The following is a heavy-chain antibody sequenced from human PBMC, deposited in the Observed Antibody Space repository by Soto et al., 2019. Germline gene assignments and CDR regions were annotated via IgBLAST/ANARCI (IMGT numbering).Heavy chain of an antibody. D-gene: IGHD1-1*01. CDR1: GGSITTGGRY. Sequence: QVRLQEWGPGLVKPSQTLSLKCSVSGGSITTGGRYWSWLRQLPGKGLEWIGDIYYSGNNYYNASLKSRVTISVEAAKNQFSLNLSSVTAADTAVYYCAQALVFTGGDGFDILGQGRLVTVSS. V-gene: IGHV4-31*02. J-gene: IGHJ3*02. CDR2: IYYSGNN. CDR3: AQALVFTGGDGFDI.